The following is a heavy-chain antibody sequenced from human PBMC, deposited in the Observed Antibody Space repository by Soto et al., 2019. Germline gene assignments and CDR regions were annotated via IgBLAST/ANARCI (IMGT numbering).Heavy chain of an antibody. CDR3: ARGRGAAADYFDF. V-gene: IGHV3-11*05. Sequence: PGGPLRVSWGVSGFTFSDYYMTWIRQAPGKGLEWVSYISSSTSHTNYADSVKGRFTISRDNAKNSLFLQMNSLRAEDTAVYYCARGRGAAADYFDFWGQGTLVTVSS. CDR2: ISSSTSHT. D-gene: IGHD6-13*01. J-gene: IGHJ4*02. CDR1: GFTFSDYY.